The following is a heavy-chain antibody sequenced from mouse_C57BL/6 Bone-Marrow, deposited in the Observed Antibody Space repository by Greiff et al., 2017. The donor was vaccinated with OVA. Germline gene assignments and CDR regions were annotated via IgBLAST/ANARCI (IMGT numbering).Heavy chain of an antibody. J-gene: IGHJ3*01. D-gene: IGHD2-2*01. CDR1: GYAFSSSW. CDR2: IYPGDGDT. CDR3: ARSLYGYDRAFAY. V-gene: IGHV1-82*01. Sequence: VQLQQSGPELVKPGASVKISCKASGYAFSSSWMNWVKQRPGKGLEWIGRIYPGDGDTNYNGKFKGKATLTADKSSSTAYMQLSSLTSEDSAVYFCARSLYGYDRAFAYWGQGTLVTVSA.